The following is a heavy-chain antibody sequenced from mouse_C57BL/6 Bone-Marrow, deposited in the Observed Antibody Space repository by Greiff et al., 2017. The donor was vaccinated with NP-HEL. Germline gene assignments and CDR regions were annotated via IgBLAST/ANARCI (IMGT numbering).Heavy chain of an antibody. V-gene: IGHV1-81*01. Sequence: QVHVKQSGAELARPGASVKLSCKASGYTFTSYGISWVKQRTGQGLEWIGEIYPRSGNTYYNEKFKGKATLTADKSSSTAYMELRSLTSEDSAVYFCARAGGTEDAMDYWGQGTSVTVSS. J-gene: IGHJ4*01. CDR1: GYTFTSYG. CDR2: IYPRSGNT. D-gene: IGHD4-1*01. CDR3: ARAGGTEDAMDY.